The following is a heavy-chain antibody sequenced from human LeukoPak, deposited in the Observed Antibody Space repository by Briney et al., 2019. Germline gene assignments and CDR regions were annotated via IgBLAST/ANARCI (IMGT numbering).Heavy chain of an antibody. J-gene: IGHJ5*02. Sequence: GGSLRLSCAASGFTFSSYSMNWVRQAPGKGLEWVSYISSSSSTIYYADSVKGRFTISRDNAKNSLYLQMNSLRAEDTAVYYCARDRYSSSWYWFDPWGQGTLVTVSS. V-gene: IGHV3-48*04. CDR2: ISSSSSTI. CDR1: GFTFSSYS. D-gene: IGHD6-13*01. CDR3: ARDRYSSSWYWFDP.